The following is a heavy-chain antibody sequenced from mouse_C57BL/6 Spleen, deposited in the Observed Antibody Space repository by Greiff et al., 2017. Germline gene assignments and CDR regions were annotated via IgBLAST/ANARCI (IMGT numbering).Heavy chain of an antibody. CDR3: ARTRGDWYFDV. CDR2: INPYNGGT. V-gene: IGHV1-19*01. Sequence: EVKLVESGPVLVKPGASVKMSCKASGYTFTDYYMNWVKQSHGKSLEWIGVINPYNGGTSYNQKFKGKATLTVDKSSSTAYMELNSLTSEDSAVYYCARTRGDWYFDVWGTGTTVTVSS. J-gene: IGHJ1*03. CDR1: GYTFTDYY.